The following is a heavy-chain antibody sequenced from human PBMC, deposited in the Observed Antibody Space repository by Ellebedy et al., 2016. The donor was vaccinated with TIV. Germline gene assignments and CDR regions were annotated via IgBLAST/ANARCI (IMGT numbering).Heavy chain of an antibody. V-gene: IGHV4-34*01. CDR3: ARVKDGSGSYHDY. Sequence: MPSETLSLTCAVYGGSFSGYYWSWIRQPPGKGLEWIGEINHSGSTNYNPSLKSRVTISVDTSKNQFSLKLSSVTAADTAVYYCARVKDGSGSYHDYWGQGTLVTVSS. CDR1: GGSFSGYY. D-gene: IGHD3-10*01. CDR2: INHSGST. J-gene: IGHJ4*02.